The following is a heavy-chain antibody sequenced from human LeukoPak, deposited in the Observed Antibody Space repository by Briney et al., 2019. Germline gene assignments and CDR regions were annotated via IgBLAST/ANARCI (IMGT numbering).Heavy chain of an antibody. CDR2: IYSGGST. CDR3: ARDGPYYYGSGRSAFDY. J-gene: IGHJ4*02. D-gene: IGHD3-10*01. CDR1: GFTVSSNY. Sequence: GGSLRLSCAASGFTVSSNYMSWVRQAPGKGLEWVSVIYSGGSTYYADSVKGRFTISRDNSKNTLYLQMNSLRAEDTAVYYCARDGPYYYGSGRSAFDYWGQGTLVTVSS. V-gene: IGHV3-53*01.